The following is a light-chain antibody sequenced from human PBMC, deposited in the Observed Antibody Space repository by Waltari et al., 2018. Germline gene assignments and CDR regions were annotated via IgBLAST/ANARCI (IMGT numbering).Light chain of an antibody. Sequence: QSALTQPASVSGSPGQSITLSCTGTSSDVGFYNYVSWYQQHPGKAPKLIIYDVFARPSGVSNRFSGSKSGNTASLTISGLLAEDEADYYCNSYTGSSSWVFGGGTKLTVL. CDR2: DVF. J-gene: IGLJ3*02. CDR1: SSDVGFYNY. CDR3: NSYTGSSSWV. V-gene: IGLV2-14*01.